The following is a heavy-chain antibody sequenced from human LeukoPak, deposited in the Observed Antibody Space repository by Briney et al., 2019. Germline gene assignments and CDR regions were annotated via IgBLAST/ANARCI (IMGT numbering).Heavy chain of an antibody. Sequence: SETLSLTCTVSGGSISSSSYYWGWIRQPPGKGLEWIGSIYYSGSTYYSPSLKSRVTISVDTSKNQFSLKLSSVTAADTAVYYCASYAMVRGVTGGWYWGQGTLVTVSS. CDR3: ASYAMVRGVTGGWY. J-gene: IGHJ4*02. CDR2: IYYSGST. D-gene: IGHD3-10*01. V-gene: IGHV4-39*01. CDR1: GGSISSSSYY.